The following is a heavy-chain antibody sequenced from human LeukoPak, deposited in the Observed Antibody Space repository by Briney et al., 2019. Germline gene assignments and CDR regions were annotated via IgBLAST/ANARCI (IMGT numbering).Heavy chain of an antibody. J-gene: IGHJ4*02. CDR2: LNSNGGAT. D-gene: IGHD1-26*01. V-gene: IGHV3-23*01. CDR1: GFTFGSYA. CDR3: AKATYSGSFPYFDY. Sequence: GGSLRLSCAASGFTFGSYAMSWVRQAPGKGLEWVSSLNSNGGATYYSDSVKGRFTSSRDNPKNTLYLQMHSLRAEDTAVYYCAKATYSGSFPYFDYWGQGTLVTVSS.